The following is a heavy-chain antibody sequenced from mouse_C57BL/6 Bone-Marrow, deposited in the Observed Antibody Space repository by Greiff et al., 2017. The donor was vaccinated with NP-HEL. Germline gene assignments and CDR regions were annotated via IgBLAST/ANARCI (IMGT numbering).Heavy chain of an antibody. J-gene: IGHJ3*01. Sequence: VQLQQSGAELVRPGASVKLSCTASGFNIKDDYMHWVKQRPEQGLEWIGWIDPENGDTEYATKFQGKATITADTSSNTAYLQLSRLTSEDTAVYYCTTFGLFAYWGQGTLVTVSA. CDR1: GFNIKDDY. CDR2: IDPENGDT. CDR3: TTFGLFAY. V-gene: IGHV14-4*01.